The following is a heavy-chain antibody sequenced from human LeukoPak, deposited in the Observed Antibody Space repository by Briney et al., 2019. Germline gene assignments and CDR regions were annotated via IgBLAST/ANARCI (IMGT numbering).Heavy chain of an antibody. V-gene: IGHV3-64*01. CDR2: ISSNGGST. CDR1: GFTFSSYA. D-gene: IGHD1-26*01. J-gene: IGHJ6*04. CDR3: ARGNREVDV. Sequence: AGSLRLTCAAYGFTFSSYAMHWVRQAPGKGLEYVSAISSNGGSTYYANSGKGRFTISRDNSKNTLYLQLGSLRAEDMVVYYCARGNREVDVWGKGTTVTVSS.